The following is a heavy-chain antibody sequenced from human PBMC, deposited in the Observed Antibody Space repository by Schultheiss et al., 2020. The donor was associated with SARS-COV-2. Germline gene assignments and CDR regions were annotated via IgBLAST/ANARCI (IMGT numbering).Heavy chain of an antibody. CDR2: ISSSGSTI. D-gene: IGHD1-14*01. J-gene: IGHJ5*02. Sequence: GGSLRLSCAASGFTFSSYEMNWVRQAPGKGLEWVSYISSSGSTIYYADSVKGRFTISRDNAKNSLYLQMNSLRAEDTAVYYCARDPDSYNWFDPWGQGTLVTVSS. V-gene: IGHV3-48*03. CDR3: ARDPDSYNWFDP. CDR1: GFTFSSYE.